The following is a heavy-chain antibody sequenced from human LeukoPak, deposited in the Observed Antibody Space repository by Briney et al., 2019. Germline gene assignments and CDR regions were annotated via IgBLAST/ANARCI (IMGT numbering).Heavy chain of an antibody. CDR1: GFTFNRHG. J-gene: IGHJ3*02. D-gene: IGHD6-13*01. CDR2: ISYAGTTK. CDR3: AKARRGGQLVREADAFDI. V-gene: IGHV3-30*18. Sequence: PGMSLRLSCAASGFTFNRHGIHWVRQAPGKGLEWVAVISYAGTTKYYADSVEGRFTISRDNSKNTLYLQMNSLRAEDTAVYYCAKARRGGQLVREADAFDIWGQGAMVTVSS.